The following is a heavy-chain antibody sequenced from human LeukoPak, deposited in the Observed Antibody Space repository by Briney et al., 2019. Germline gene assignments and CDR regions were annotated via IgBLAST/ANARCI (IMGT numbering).Heavy chain of an antibody. Sequence: ASVKVSCKASGYTFTSYDINWARQAPGQGLEWMGWINPNSGGTNYAQKFQGRVTMTRDTSISTAYMELSRLRSDDTAVYYCARTNPDCSSTSCYWDYWGQGTLVTVSS. CDR2: INPNSGGT. D-gene: IGHD2-2*01. CDR1: GYTFTSYD. V-gene: IGHV1-2*02. J-gene: IGHJ4*02. CDR3: ARTNPDCSSTSCYWDY.